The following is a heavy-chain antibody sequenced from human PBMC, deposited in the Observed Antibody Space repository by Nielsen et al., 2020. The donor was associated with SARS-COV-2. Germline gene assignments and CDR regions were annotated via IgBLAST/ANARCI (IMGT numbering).Heavy chain of an antibody. CDR2: ISSSSSYI. Sequence: GESLKISCAASGFTFSSYSMNWVRQAPGKGLEWVSSISSSSSYIYYADSVKGRFTISRDNAKNSLYLQMNSLRAEDTAVYYCAREVRWGATTISPLCYWGQGTLVTVSS. J-gene: IGHJ4*02. D-gene: IGHD1-26*01. CDR3: AREVRWGATTISPLCY. CDR1: GFTFSSYS. V-gene: IGHV3-21*01.